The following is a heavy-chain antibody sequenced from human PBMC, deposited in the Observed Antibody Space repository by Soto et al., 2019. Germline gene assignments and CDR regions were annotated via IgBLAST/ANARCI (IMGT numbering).Heavy chain of an antibody. V-gene: IGHV3-23*01. Sequence: EVQLLESGGGLVQPGGSLRLSCAASGFTFSSYAMSWVRQAPGKGLEWVSAISGSGGSTYYADSVKGRFTISRDNSKNTLYLQMNRLRAEDTAVYYCARTYDSSCYRLNGNFQHWGQGTLVTVSS. CDR3: ARTYDSSCYRLNGNFQH. CDR1: GFTFSSYA. CDR2: ISGSGGST. D-gene: IGHD3-22*01. J-gene: IGHJ1*01.